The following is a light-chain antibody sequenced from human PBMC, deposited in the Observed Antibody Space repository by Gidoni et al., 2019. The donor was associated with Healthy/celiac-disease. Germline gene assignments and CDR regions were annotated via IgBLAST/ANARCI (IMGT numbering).Light chain of an antibody. Sequence: DIVLTQSPATLSLSPGERATLSCRASQSVSSYLACYQQKPGQAPRLLIYDASNSATGIPARFSGSGSGTDFTLTISSLEPEDFAVYYCQQRSNWPPLTFGGGTKVEIK. V-gene: IGKV3-11*01. CDR3: QQRSNWPPLT. CDR2: DAS. J-gene: IGKJ4*01. CDR1: QSVSSY.